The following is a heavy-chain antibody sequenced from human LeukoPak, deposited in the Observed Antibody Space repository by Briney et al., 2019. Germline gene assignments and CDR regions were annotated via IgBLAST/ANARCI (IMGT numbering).Heavy chain of an antibody. Sequence: GGSLRLSCAASGFTFSDYILDWFRQAPGKGLEWVGRIRRGVNSYTTEYAASVKGRFTISRDDSKNSLYLHMNSLRAEDTAVYYCAKDWGPQGWLYGDYEYYYYCGMDVWGQGTTVTVSS. V-gene: IGHV3-72*01. CDR1: GFTFSDYI. CDR3: AKDWGPQGWLYGDYEYYYYCGMDV. J-gene: IGHJ6*02. D-gene: IGHD4-17*01. CDR2: IRRGVNSYTT.